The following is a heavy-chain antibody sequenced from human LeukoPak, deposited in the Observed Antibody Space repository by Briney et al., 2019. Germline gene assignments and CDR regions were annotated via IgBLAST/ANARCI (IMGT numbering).Heavy chain of an antibody. D-gene: IGHD1-26*01. CDR3: AREGSMGATRGYYYGMDV. Sequence: SETLSFTCTVSGGSISSYYWSWIRQPPGKGLEWIGYIYYSGSTNYNPSLKSRVTISVDTSKNQFSLKLSSVTAADTAVFYCAREGSMGATRGYYYGMDVWGQGTTVTVSS. CDR1: GGSISSYY. J-gene: IGHJ6*02. V-gene: IGHV4-59*01. CDR2: IYYSGST.